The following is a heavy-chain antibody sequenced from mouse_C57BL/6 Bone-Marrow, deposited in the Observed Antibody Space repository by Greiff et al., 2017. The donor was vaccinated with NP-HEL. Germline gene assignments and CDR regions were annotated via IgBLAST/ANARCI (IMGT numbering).Heavy chain of an antibody. CDR2: IYPGNSDT. CDR1: GYTFTSYW. J-gene: IGHJ1*03. CDR3: TLYGNYVGYFDV. V-gene: IGHV1-5*01. Sequence: VQLQQSGTVLARPGASVKMSCKTSGYTFTSYWMHWVKQRPGQGLEWIGAIYPGNSDTSYNQKFKGKAKLTAGTTASTSYMELSSLTNEDSAVYYCTLYGNYVGYFDVWGTGTTVTVSS. D-gene: IGHD2-1*01.